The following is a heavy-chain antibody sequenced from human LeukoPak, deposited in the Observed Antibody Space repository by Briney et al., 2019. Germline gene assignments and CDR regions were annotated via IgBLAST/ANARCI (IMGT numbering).Heavy chain of an antibody. CDR2: INHSGCT. Sequence: SGTLSLTCTVSGVPFSNYYWSWVRQSPRQGLEWIGEINHSGCTNYNPARTTRLNMTTDTSKNQSSLVLTSVTGADAGVYYCTRAVAGHPDWGQGTLVTVSS. CDR3: TRAVAGHPD. D-gene: IGHD6-19*01. CDR1: GVPFSNYY. J-gene: IGHJ4*02. V-gene: IGHV4-34*01.